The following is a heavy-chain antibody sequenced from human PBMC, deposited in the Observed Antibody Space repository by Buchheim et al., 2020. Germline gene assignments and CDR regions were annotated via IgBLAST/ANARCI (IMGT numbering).Heavy chain of an antibody. CDR1: GFTFSLYG. CDR3: ARDLDSSGWYGLRYYGMDV. V-gene: IGHV3-33*01. J-gene: IGHJ6*02. D-gene: IGHD6-19*01. Sequence: QEHLVESGGGVVQPGGSLRLSCAASGFTFSLYGFHWVRQAPGKGLEWVAALWYDGSKKYYAESVKGRFTISRDNSKNTLYLQMNSLRAEDTAVYYCARDLDSSGWYGLRYYGMDVWGQGTT. CDR2: LWYDGSKK.